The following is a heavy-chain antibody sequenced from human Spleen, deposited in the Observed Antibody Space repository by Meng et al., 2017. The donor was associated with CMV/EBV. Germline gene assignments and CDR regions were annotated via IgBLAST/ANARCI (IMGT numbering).Heavy chain of an antibody. CDR3: ARDLIYCSSTSCYYDGMDV. D-gene: IGHD2-2*01. V-gene: IGHV4-34*01. CDR1: GGSFSGYY. J-gene: IGHJ6*02. CDR2: INHSGST. Sequence: SQTLSLTCAVYGGSFSGYYWSWIRQPPGKGLEWIGEINHSGSTNYNPSLKSRVTIPVDTSKNQFSLKLSSVTAADTAVYYCARDLIYCSSTSCYYDGMDVWGQGTTVTVSS.